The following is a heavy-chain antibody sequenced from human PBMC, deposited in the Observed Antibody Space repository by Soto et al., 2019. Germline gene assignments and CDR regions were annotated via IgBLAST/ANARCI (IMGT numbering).Heavy chain of an antibody. CDR2: ISANNGDT. CDR1: GYTFTSYG. V-gene: IGHV1-18*01. CDR3: ARDGYFDL. J-gene: IGHJ2*01. Sequence: QVQLVQSGSEVKKPGASVKVSCTASGYTFTSYGIGWVRKAPGQGLEWMGWISANNGDTNYAQKLQGRVTMTTDTSTSTANIELRSLRSDDAAVYYCARDGYFDLWGRGILVIVSS.